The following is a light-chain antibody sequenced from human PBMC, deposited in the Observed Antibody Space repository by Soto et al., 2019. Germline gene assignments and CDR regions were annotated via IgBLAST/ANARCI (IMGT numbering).Light chain of an antibody. CDR1: KLGDKY. V-gene: IGLV3-1*01. Sequence: SYELTQPPSVSVSPGQTASITCSGDKLGDKYACWYQQKPGQSPVLVIYQDSTRPSGIPERFSGSNSGNTATLTISGTQAMDEADYYCQAWASSIVVFGGGTKLTVL. J-gene: IGLJ2*01. CDR3: QAWASSIVV. CDR2: QDS.